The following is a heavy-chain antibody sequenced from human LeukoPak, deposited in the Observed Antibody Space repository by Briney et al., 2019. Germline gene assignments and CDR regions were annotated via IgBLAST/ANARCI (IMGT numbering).Heavy chain of an antibody. J-gene: IGHJ4*02. CDR2: VKSKTDGGTT. CDR3: TTASITMVRGVMDLDY. CDR1: GFTFSNAW. V-gene: IGHV3-15*01. D-gene: IGHD3-10*01. Sequence: GGSLRLSCAASGFTFSNAWMSWVRQAPGKGLEWVGRVKSKTDGGTTDYAAPVKGRFTISRDDSKNTLYLQMNSLKTEDTAVYYCTTASITMVRGVMDLDYWGQGTLVTVSS.